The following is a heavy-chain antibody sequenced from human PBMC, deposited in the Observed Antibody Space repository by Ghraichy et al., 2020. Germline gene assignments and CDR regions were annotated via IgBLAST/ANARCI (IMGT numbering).Heavy chain of an antibody. D-gene: IGHD6-13*01. V-gene: IGHV4-34*01. CDR2: INHSGST. CDR3: ARGLTPLYSSRVGVNWFDP. CDR1: GGSFSGYY. J-gene: IGHJ5*02. Sequence: ESLNISCAVYGGSFSGYYWSWIRQPPGKGLEWIGEINHSGSTNYNPSLKSRVTISVDTSKNQFSLKLSSVTAADTAVYYCARGLTPLYSSRVGVNWFDPWGQGTLVTVSS.